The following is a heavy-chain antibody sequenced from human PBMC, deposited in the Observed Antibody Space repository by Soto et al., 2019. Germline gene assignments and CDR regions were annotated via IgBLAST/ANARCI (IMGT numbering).Heavy chain of an antibody. D-gene: IGHD6-19*01. J-gene: IGHJ2*01. CDR2: INPHNGGT. CDR1: GYTFTGYY. V-gene: IGHV1-2*02. Sequence: QVQLVQSGAEVKKPGASVKVSCKAAGYTFTGYYIHWVRQAPGQGLEWMGWINPHNGGTSYAQNFKVRGTMTRDTSISTAYMEMSRLRSDDTAVYYCARGEAVAATRYWYFDLWGRGTLVTVSS. CDR3: ARGEAVAATRYWYFDL.